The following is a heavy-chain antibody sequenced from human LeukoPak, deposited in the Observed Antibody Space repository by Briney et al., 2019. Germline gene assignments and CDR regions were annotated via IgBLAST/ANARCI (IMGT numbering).Heavy chain of an antibody. CDR2: IYYSGST. Sequence: PSETLSLTCTVSGGSISSSSYYWGWIRQPPGKGLEWIGSIYYSGSTYYNPSLKSRVTISVDTSKNQFSLKLSSVTAADTAVYYCARLGNGDYVPLFDYWGQGTLVTVSS. J-gene: IGHJ4*02. CDR3: ARLGNGDYVPLFDY. CDR1: GGSISSSSYY. V-gene: IGHV4-39*07. D-gene: IGHD4-17*01.